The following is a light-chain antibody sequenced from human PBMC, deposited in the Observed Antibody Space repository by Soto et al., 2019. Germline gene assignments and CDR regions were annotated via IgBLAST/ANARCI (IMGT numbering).Light chain of an antibody. J-gene: IGLJ3*02. CDR2: QVN. Sequence: QSALTQPPSVSGSPGQSVTISCTGSSSDFAPFNGVSWYQQPPGTAPKVIIFQVNNRPSGVPVRFSGSQSGNTASLIIAGLQAEDEADYYCSLATNEYTRVFGGGTKVTVL. CDR3: SLATNEYTRV. CDR1: SSDFAPFNG. V-gene: IGLV2-18*01.